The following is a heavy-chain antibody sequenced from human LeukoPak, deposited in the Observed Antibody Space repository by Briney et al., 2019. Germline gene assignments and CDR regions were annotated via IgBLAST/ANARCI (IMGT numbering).Heavy chain of an antibody. V-gene: IGHV4-39*01. CDR2: IYYSGST. J-gene: IGHJ6*03. CDR1: GGSISSSSYY. CDR3: ARRLVFYIRYFDTTGMDV. Sequence: SETLSLTCTVSGGSISSSSYYWGWIRQPPGKGLEWIGSIYYSGSTYYNPSLKSRVTISVDTSKNQFSLKLSSVPAADTAVYYCARRLVFYIRYFDTTGMDVWGKGTTVTVSS. D-gene: IGHD3-9*01.